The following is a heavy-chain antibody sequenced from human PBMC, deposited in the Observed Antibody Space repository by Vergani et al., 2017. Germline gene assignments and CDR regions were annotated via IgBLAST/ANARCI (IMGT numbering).Heavy chain of an antibody. V-gene: IGHV3-NL1*01. CDR1: GFTFSSYG. Sequence: QVQLVESGGGVVQPGGSLRLSCAASGFTFSSYGMHWVRQAPGKGLEWVSTLSASDRRTHYADSVKGRFSVSRDNSKNSLYLHMNSLRPEDTAVYYCGRDLSSGSMTFYRGSGYESKWALDYWGQGTLVTVSS. CDR2: LSASDRRT. D-gene: IGHD3-22*01. CDR3: GRDLSSGSMTFYRGSGYESKWALDY. J-gene: IGHJ4*02.